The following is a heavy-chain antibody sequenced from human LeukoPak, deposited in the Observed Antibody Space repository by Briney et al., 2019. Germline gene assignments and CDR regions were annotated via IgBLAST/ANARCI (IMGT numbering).Heavy chain of an antibody. V-gene: IGHV1-8*01. CDR3: ARTTGSYIYYYYGMDV. CDR2: MNPNSGNT. D-gene: IGHD3-10*01. CDR1: GYTFTSYD. J-gene: IGHJ6*02. Sequence: GASVKVSCKASGYTFTSYDINWVRQATGQGLEWMGWMNPNSGNTGYAQKFQGRVTMTRNTSISTAYMELSSLRSEDTAVDYCARTTGSYIYYYYGMDVWGQGTTVTVSS.